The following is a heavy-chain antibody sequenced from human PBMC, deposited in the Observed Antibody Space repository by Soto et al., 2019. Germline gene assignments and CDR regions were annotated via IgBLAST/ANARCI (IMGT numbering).Heavy chain of an antibody. CDR2: IYYSGNT. CDR1: GGSTSSDNY. CDR3: AREGGASSAGLYYFDS. V-gene: IGHV4-30-4*01. D-gene: IGHD6-13*01. J-gene: IGHJ4*02. Sequence: SETLSLTCTVSGGSTSSDNYWSWIRQPPGKGLEWIGHIYYSGNTDYNPSLKSRLAISIDTSKNQFSLKLSSVTAADTAVYFCAREGGASSAGLYYFDSWGQGSLVTVSS.